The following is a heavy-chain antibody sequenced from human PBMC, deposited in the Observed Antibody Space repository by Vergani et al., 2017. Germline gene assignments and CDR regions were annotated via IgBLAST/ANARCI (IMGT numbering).Heavy chain of an antibody. V-gene: IGHV3-23*01. J-gene: IGHJ4*02. Sequence: EVQLLESGGGLVQPGGSLRLSCAASGFTFSSYAMSWVRQAPGKGLEWVSAISGSGGSTYDADSVKGRFTISRDNSKNTLYLQMNSLRAEDTAVYYCAKGDWNYGYYFDYWGQGTLVTVSS. CDR2: ISGSGGST. CDR1: GFTFSSYA. D-gene: IGHD1-7*01. CDR3: AKGDWNYGYYFDY.